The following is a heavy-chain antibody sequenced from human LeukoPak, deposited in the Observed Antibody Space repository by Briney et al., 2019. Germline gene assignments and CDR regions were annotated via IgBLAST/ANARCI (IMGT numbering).Heavy chain of an antibody. J-gene: IGHJ4*02. D-gene: IGHD3-22*01. CDR1: GGSVSSGDYC. CDR3: ARHYYDSSAFDY. Sequence: SETLSLACTVSGGSVSSGDYCWSWIRQPPGKGLEWIGCIYYSGSTNYNPSLKSRVTVSVDTSKNQFSLRLSSVTAADTAVYYCARHYYDSSAFDYWGQGTLVTVSS. V-gene: IGHV4-61*08. CDR2: IYYSGST.